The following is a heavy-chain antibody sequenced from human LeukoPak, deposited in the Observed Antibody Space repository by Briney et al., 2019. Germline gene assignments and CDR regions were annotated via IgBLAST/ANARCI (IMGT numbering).Heavy chain of an antibody. CDR3: SRNGLVDFDY. V-gene: IGHV3-49*04. CDR1: RFDFDDFA. CDR2: IRRRAYGGAA. Sequence: GQSLRLSCTTSRFDFDDFAMSWVRQPAGKGLEWVGFIRRRAYGGAAEYAASVKGRFIISRHDSKGIAYLQMNSLKTEHTAVYYCSRNGLVDFDYWGQGSRVIVSP. J-gene: IGHJ4*02.